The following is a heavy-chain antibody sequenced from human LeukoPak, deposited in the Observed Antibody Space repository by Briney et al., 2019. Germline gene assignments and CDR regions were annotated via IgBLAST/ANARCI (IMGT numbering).Heavy chain of an antibody. CDR3: ARGSRGWNLHFDY. V-gene: IGHV3-21*01. J-gene: IGHJ4*02. Sequence: PGGSLRLSCAASGFTFSSYSMNWVRQAPGKGLEWVSSISSSSSYIYYADSVKGRFTISRDNAKNSLYLQMNSLRAEDTAVYYCARGSRGWNLHFDYWGQGTLVTVSS. CDR1: GFTFSSYS. CDR2: ISSSSSYI. D-gene: IGHD6-19*01.